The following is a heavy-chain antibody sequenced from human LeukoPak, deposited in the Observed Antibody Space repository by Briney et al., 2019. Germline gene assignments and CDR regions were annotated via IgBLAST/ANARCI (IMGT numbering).Heavy chain of an antibody. CDR1: GFTFSDAW. CDR2: VKSEVDGGTT. Sequence: GGSLRLSCAASGFTFSDAWMYWVRQAPGKRLEWVGRVKSEVDGGTTDYTAPVKGRFTISRDDSKDTLYLQMNSLKTEDTAVYYCTTDAPYYYGSGSKTDAFDLWGQGTRVTVSS. D-gene: IGHD3-10*01. CDR3: TTDAPYYYGSGSKTDAFDL. V-gene: IGHV3-15*01. J-gene: IGHJ3*01.